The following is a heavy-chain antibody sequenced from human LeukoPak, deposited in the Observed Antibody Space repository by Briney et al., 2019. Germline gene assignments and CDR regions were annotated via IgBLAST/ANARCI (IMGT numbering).Heavy chain of an antibody. Sequence: PSETLSLTCTVSGGSISSYYWSRIRQPAGKGLEWIGRIYTSGSTNYNPSLKSRVTMSVDASKNQFSLKLSSVTAADTAVYYCARAPYQLGIAAAYYFDYWGQGTLVTVSS. CDR2: IYTSGST. CDR3: ARAPYQLGIAAAYYFDY. CDR1: GGSISSYY. D-gene: IGHD6-13*01. J-gene: IGHJ4*02. V-gene: IGHV4-4*07.